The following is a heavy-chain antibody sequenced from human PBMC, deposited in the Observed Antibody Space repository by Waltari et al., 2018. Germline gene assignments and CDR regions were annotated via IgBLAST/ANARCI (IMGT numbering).Heavy chain of an antibody. Sequence: QVQLQESGPGLVKPSETLSLTCAVSGYSISSGYYWGWIRQPPGKGLEWIGSIYHSGSTYLHPSRKSRVTRSVDTSKNQCSLKLSSVTAADTAVYYCARDPDGDAPSSYCSGGSCYPYFDYWGQGTLVTVSS. CDR1: GYSISSGYY. V-gene: IGHV4-38-2*02. CDR2: IYHSGST. J-gene: IGHJ4*02. CDR3: ARDPDGDAPSSYCSGGSCYPYFDY. D-gene: IGHD2-15*01.